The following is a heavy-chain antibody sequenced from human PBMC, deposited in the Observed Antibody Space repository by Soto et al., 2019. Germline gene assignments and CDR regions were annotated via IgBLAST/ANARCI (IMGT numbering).Heavy chain of an antibody. D-gene: IGHD3-16*01. CDR1: GGSISSYY. V-gene: IGHV4-59*01. CDR2: IYYSGST. J-gene: IGHJ4*02. CDR3: ARTRGVTYYFDY. Sequence: SETLSLTCTVSGGSISSYYWSWIRQPPGKGLEWIGYIYYSGSTNYNPSLKSRVTISVDTSKNQFSLKLSPVTAADTAVYYCARTRGVTYYFDYWGQGTLVTVSS.